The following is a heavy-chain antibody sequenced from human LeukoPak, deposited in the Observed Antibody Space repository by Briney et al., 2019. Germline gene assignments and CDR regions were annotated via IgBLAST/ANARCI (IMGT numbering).Heavy chain of an antibody. D-gene: IGHD4-17*01. CDR2: ISYIGST. J-gene: IGHJ3*02. Sequence: SETLSLTCAVSDDSFSSHYWTWIRQPPGKGLEWIGYISYIGSTNYNPSLKGRVTISIDTSRNQFSLRLSSVTAADTAVYYCARDLVTVTKGFDIWGQGTMVSVSS. V-gene: IGHV4-59*11. CDR1: DDSFSSHY. CDR3: ARDLVTVTKGFDI.